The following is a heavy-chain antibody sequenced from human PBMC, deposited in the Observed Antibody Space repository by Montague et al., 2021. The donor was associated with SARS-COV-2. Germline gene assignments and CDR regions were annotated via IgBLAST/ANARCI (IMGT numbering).Heavy chain of an antibody. D-gene: IGHD3-22*01. CDR2: IGTAGDT. J-gene: IGHJ5*02. Sequence: RRLSCAASGFPFSSYDMHWVRQATGKGLEWVSAIGTAGDTYYPGSVKGRFTISRENAKNSLYLQMNSLRAGDTAVYYCARASYDSSGYYVWFDPWGQGTLVTVSS. V-gene: IGHV3-13*04. CDR1: GFPFSSYD. CDR3: ARASYDSSGYYVWFDP.